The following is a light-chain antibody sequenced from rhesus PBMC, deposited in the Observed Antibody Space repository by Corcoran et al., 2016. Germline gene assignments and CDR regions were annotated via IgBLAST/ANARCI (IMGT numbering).Light chain of an antibody. CDR1: RSDIGYYNA. J-gene: IGLJ1*01. V-gene: IGLV2-19*02. CDR2: EVN. Sequence: QAAPTQSPSVSGSAGQSVTISCTGTRSDIGYYNAVSWYQQLPTRAPKLIIYEVNKRPSGVSARFSGSKSGNTASLTISGLQTEDKADYYCCSYVGGGTFVFGPGTRLSVL. CDR3: CSYVGGGTFV.